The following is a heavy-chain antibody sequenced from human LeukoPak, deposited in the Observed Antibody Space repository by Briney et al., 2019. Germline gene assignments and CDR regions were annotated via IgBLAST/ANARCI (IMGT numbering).Heavy chain of an antibody. CDR3: ASASSWYYYYGMDV. Sequence: ASVKVSCKASGYTFTSYGIIWVRQAPGQGLEWMGWISAYNGNTNYAQKLQGRVTMTTDTSTSTAYMELRSLRSDDTAVYYCASASSWYYYYGMDVWGQGTTVTVSS. J-gene: IGHJ6*02. D-gene: IGHD6-6*01. CDR1: GYTFTSYG. V-gene: IGHV1-18*01. CDR2: ISAYNGNT.